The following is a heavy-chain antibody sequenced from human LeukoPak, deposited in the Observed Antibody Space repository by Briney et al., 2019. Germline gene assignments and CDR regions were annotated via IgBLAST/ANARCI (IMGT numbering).Heavy chain of an antibody. CDR3: ANCGLSSTSCYPSF. Sequence: PGGSLRRSCAASGFTFISYGMHWVRQAPGKGLEWVAFIGYDGSNKYYADSVKGRFTISRDNSKNTLYLQMNSLRAEDTAVYYCANCGLSSTSCYPSFWGQGTMVTVSS. J-gene: IGHJ3*01. V-gene: IGHV3-30*02. D-gene: IGHD2-2*01. CDR2: IGYDGSNK. CDR1: GFTFISYG.